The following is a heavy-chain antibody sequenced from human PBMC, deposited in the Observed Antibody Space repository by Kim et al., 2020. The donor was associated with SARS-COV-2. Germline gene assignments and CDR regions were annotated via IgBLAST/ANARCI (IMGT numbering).Heavy chain of an antibody. V-gene: IGHV4-39*07. CDR3: ARVATQNDAFDI. J-gene: IGHJ3*02. CDR1: GGSISSSSYY. CDR2: IYYSGST. D-gene: IGHD5-12*01. Sequence: SETLSLTCTVSGGSISSSSYYWGWIRQPPGKGLEWIGSIYYSGSTYYNPSLKSRVTISVDTSKNQFSLKLSSVTAADTAVYYCARVATQNDAFDIWGQGTMVTVSS.